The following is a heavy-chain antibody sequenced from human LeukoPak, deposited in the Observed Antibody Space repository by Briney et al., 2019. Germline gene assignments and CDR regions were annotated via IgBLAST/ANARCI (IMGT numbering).Heavy chain of an antibody. D-gene: IGHD3-22*01. Sequence: SETLSLTCTVSGGSISSYYWSWIRQPPGKGLEWIGYTYYSGSTNYNPSLKSRVTISVDTSKNQFSLKLSSVTAADTAVYYCARHSRDYYDSSDPFDYWGQGTLVTVSS. CDR2: TYYSGST. V-gene: IGHV4-59*08. J-gene: IGHJ4*02. CDR3: ARHSRDYYDSSDPFDY. CDR1: GGSISSYY.